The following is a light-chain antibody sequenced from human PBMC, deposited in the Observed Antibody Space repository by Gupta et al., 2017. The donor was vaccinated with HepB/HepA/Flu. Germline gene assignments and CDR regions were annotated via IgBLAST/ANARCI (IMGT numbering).Light chain of an antibody. CDR1: SSDVGGYNY. V-gene: IGLV2-14*03. Sequence: QSALTQPASVSGSPGQSITISCTGTSSDVGGYNYVSWYQQHPGKAPKFMIYDVSNQPSGVSNRFSGSKSGNTASLTISGLQAEDEADYYCSSYTSSSTQVFGTGTKVTVL. CDR2: DVS. J-gene: IGLJ1*01. CDR3: SSYTSSSTQV.